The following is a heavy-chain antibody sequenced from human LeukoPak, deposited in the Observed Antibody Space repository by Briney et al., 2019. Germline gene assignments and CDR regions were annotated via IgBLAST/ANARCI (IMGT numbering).Heavy chain of an antibody. J-gene: IGHJ4*02. CDR1: GDSIISDDYY. Sequence: SETLSLTCTVSGDSIISDDYYWAWIRQPPGKGLEWIGSVYYRGTPYYSASLKSRVTISIDTSKNQFSLKLSSVTAADTAVYYCARHGLLWFGELFDYWGQGTLVTVSS. CDR3: ARHGLLWFGELFDY. D-gene: IGHD3-10*01. CDR2: VYYRGTP. V-gene: IGHV4-39*01.